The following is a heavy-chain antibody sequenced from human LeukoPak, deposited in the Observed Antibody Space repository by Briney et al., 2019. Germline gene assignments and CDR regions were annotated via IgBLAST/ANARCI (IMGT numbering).Heavy chain of an antibody. CDR3: ARDKVITTWNYYGMDV. V-gene: IGHV1-69*13. J-gene: IGHJ6*02. CDR2: IIPIFGTA. CDR1: GGTFSSYA. Sequence: SVNVSCKASGGTFSSYAISWVRQAPGQGLEWMGGIIPIFGTANYAQKSQGRVTITADESTSTAYMELSSLRSEDTAVYYCARDKVITTWNYYGMDVWGQGTTVTVSS. D-gene: IGHD3-22*01.